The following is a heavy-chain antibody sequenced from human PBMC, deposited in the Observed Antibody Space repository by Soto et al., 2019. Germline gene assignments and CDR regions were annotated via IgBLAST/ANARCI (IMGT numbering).Heavy chain of an antibody. CDR1: GYTFTSYY. CDR2: INPSGGST. J-gene: IGHJ4*02. D-gene: IGHD3-3*01. Sequence: ASLKVSCKASGYTFTSYYMHWVRQAPGQGLEWMGIINPSGGSTSYAQKFQGRVTMTRNTSISTVYMELSSLRSEDTAVYYCARVNYDFWSGYYTFHYWGQGTLVTVSS. CDR3: ARVNYDFWSGYYTFHY. V-gene: IGHV1-46*01.